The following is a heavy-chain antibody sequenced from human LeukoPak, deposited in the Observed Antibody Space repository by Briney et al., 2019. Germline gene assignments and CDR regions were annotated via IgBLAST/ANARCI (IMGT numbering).Heavy chain of an antibody. Sequence: GGSLRLSCAASGFTFSSYAMSWVRQAPGRGLEWVSIVSDSGSSTYYADSVKGRFTISRDNSKNTLYLQMNSLSAEDSAIYYCAKRVSYSSGSHFDYWGQGTLVTVSS. CDR3: AKRVSYSSGSHFDY. J-gene: IGHJ4*02. CDR2: VSDSGSST. V-gene: IGHV3-23*01. CDR1: GFTFSSYA. D-gene: IGHD3-10*01.